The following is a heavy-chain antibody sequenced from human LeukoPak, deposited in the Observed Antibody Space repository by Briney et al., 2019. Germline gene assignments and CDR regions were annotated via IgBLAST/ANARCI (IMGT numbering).Heavy chain of an antibody. D-gene: IGHD3-22*01. CDR1: GFTFSSYE. V-gene: IGHV3-48*03. CDR2: ISSSGSTI. CDR3: ARYPYYYDSSGYYRFYYGMDV. J-gene: IGHJ6*02. Sequence: GGSLRLSCAASGFTFSSYEMNWVRQAPGKGLEWVSYISSSGSTIYYADSVKGRFTISRDNAKNSLYLQMNSLRAEDTAVYYCARYPYYYDSSGYYRFYYGMDVWGQGTTVTVSS.